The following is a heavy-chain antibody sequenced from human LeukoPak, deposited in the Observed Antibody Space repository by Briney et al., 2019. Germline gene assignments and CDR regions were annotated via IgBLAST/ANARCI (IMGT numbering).Heavy chain of an antibody. CDR1: GYTFTSYG. D-gene: IGHD1-26*01. V-gene: IGHV1-18*01. CDR2: ISAYNGNT. Sequence: GASVKVSCKASGYTFTSYGISWVRQAPGQGLEWMGWISAYNGNTNYAQKLQGRVTMTTDTSTSTAYMELRSLRSDDAAVYYCARVWYLVGARNWFDPWGQGTLVTVSS. CDR3: ARVWYLVGARNWFDP. J-gene: IGHJ5*02.